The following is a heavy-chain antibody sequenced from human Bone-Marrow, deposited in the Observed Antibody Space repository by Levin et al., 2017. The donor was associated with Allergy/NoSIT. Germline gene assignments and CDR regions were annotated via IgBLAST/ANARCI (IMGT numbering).Heavy chain of an antibody. Sequence: GESLKISCVASGFSFKDYAMSWVRQAPGKGLEWVSGISGSGDSTYYTDSVKGRFTISRDNFENTLYLQMSDVRAEDTAFYYCAKDPHYDYWSGWPTLFDPWGQGTLVTVSS. J-gene: IGHJ5*02. V-gene: IGHV3-23*01. CDR3: AKDPHYDYWSGWPTLFDP. CDR1: GFSFKDYA. CDR2: ISGSGDST. D-gene: IGHD3-3*01.